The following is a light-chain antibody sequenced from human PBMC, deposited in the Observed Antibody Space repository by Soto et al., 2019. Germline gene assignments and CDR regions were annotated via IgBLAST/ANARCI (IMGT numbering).Light chain of an antibody. CDR3: QQYHSYPWT. Sequence: DIQMTQSPSILSASVGDRVTITCRASQSIISWLAWFQQMPGKAPNLLIYKASNLQSGVPSRFSGSGSGTDFTLPITSLQPDDFAIYYCQQYHSYPWTFGQGTRVDVK. J-gene: IGKJ1*01. V-gene: IGKV1-5*03. CDR1: QSIISW. CDR2: KAS.